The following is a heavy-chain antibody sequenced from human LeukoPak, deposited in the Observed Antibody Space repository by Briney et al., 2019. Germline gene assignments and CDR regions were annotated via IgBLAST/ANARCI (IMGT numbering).Heavy chain of an antibody. J-gene: IGHJ6*03. D-gene: IGHD1-26*01. CDR2: INTNTGNP. V-gene: IGHV7-4-1*02. Sequence: ASVKVSCKASGYTFTSYAMNWVRQAPGQGLEWMGWINTNTGNPTYAQGFTGRFVFSLDTSVSTAYLQISSLKAEDTAVYYCARLGQTGVLLFFYYYMDVWGKGTTVTVSS. CDR1: GYTFTSYA. CDR3: ARLGQTGVLLFFYYYMDV.